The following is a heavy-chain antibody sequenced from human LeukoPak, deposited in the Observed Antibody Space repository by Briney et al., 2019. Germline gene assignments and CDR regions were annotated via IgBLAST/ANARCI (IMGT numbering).Heavy chain of an antibody. Sequence: GGSLRLSCAASGFTVSSNYMSWVRQAPGKGPEWVSVIYSDGSTYYADSVKGRFTISRDTSKNTLYLQMNSLRTEDTAVYYCARVLAAGGTYPHYWGQGTLVSVSS. J-gene: IGHJ4*02. D-gene: IGHD6-13*01. V-gene: IGHV3-53*01. CDR2: IYSDGST. CDR3: ARVLAAGGTYPHY. CDR1: GFTVSSNY.